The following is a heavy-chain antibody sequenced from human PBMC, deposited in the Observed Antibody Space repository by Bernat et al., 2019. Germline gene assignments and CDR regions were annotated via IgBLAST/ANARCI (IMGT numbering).Heavy chain of an antibody. CDR1: GYTFTSYY. V-gene: IGHV1-46*01. D-gene: IGHD4-17*01. CDR2: INPSGGST. Sequence: QVQLVQSGAEVKKPGASVKVSCKASGYTFTSYYMHWVRQAPGQGLEWMGIINPSGGSTSYAQKFQGRVTMTRDTSTSTVYMELSSLRSEDTAVYYCARGPDDYGDYVLKDNWFDPWGQGTLVTVSS. CDR3: ARGPDDYGDYVLKDNWFDP. J-gene: IGHJ5*02.